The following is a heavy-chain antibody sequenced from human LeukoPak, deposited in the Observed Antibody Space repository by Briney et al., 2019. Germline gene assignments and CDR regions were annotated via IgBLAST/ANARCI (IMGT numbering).Heavy chain of an antibody. Sequence: PGGSLRLSCAASGFTLSSYAMSWVRQAPGKGLEWVSSISASGGSTNYADSVEGRFTISRDNSKNTVYLQMNSLRAEDTAVHYCAKVMKGSERLTMVRGVIIKTAGLYYMDVWGKGTTVTVSS. D-gene: IGHD3-10*01. CDR1: GFTLSSYA. CDR2: ISASGGST. V-gene: IGHV3-23*01. J-gene: IGHJ6*03. CDR3: AKVMKGSERLTMVRGVIIKTAGLYYMDV.